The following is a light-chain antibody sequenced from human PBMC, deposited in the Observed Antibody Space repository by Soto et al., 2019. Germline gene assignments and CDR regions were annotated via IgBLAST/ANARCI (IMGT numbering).Light chain of an antibody. Sequence: QSVLPQPPSVTGAPGQRVTISCPGSHSDIGAGYGVHWYQQFPHSAPKLLIYDTTNRPSGVPDRFSGSRSGTSASLAITGLQAEYEADYYCQSFDSSRIGLLFGGGTKVTVL. J-gene: IGLJ2*01. V-gene: IGLV1-40*01. CDR2: DTT. CDR3: QSFDSSRIGLL. CDR1: HSDIGAGYG.